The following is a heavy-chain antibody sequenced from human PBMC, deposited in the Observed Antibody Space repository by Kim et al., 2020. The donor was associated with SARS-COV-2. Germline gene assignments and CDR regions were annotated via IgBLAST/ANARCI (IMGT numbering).Heavy chain of an antibody. CDR3: VRGQGAYDY. V-gene: IGHV5-51*01. J-gene: IGHJ4*02. D-gene: IGHD5-12*01. Sequence: GESLKISCKGSGYNFSGYWIAWVRQMPGRGLESMGIIFPADSETRYSPSFRGQVTISADRSTNTAYLQWTSLRASDTAMYFCVRGQGAYDYWGPGTQVTVSS. CDR2: IFPADSET. CDR1: GYNFSGYW.